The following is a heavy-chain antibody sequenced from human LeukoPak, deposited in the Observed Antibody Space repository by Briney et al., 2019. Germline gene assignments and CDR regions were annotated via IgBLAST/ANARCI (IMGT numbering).Heavy chain of an antibody. D-gene: IGHD3-10*01. CDR2: IWYDGSNK. J-gene: IGHJ3*01. V-gene: IGHV3-33*01. CDR1: GFTFSSYG. Sequence: GRSLRLSCAASGFTFSSYGMHWVRQAPGKGLEWVAVIWYDGSNKYYADSVKGRFTISRDNSKNTLYLQMNSLRAEDTAVYYCARVRSSGPPLDWGQGTMVTVSS. CDR3: ARVRSSGPPLD.